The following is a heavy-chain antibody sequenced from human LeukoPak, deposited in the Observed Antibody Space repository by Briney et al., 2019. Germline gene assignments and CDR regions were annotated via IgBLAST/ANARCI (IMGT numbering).Heavy chain of an antibody. D-gene: IGHD5-18*01. J-gene: IGHJ4*02. Sequence: SQTLSLTCTVSGGSISSGVYYWSWIRQHPGKGLEWIGYIYYSGSTYYNPSLKSRVTISVDTSKNQFSLKLSSVTAADTAVYYCARWNSYGFGYWGQGTLVTVSS. CDR3: ARWNSYGFGY. CDR2: IYYSGST. CDR1: GGSISSGVYY. V-gene: IGHV4-31*03.